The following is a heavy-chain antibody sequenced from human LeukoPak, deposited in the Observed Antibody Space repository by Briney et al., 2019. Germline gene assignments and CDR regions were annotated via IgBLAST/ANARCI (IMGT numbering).Heavy chain of an antibody. J-gene: IGHJ4*02. CDR3: AREFGYYGSGSYYRHNDY. D-gene: IGHD3-10*01. CDR2: ISSSSSTI. CDR1: GFTFSSYG. Sequence: GGSLRLSCAASGFTFSSYGMTWVRQAPGKGLEWVSYISSSSSTIYYADSVKGRFTISRDNAKNSLYLQLNSLRAEDTAVYYCAREFGYYGSGSYYRHNDYWGQGTLVTVSS. V-gene: IGHV3-48*01.